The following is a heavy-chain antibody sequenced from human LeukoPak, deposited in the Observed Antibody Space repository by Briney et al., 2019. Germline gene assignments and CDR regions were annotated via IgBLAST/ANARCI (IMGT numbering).Heavy chain of an antibody. CDR2: ISYSGST. D-gene: IGHD3-3*01. Sequence: PSETLSLTCIVSGVSISGYYWSWIRQPPGKGLEWIGYISYSGSTNYNPSLKSRVTISLDTSKNQFSLKLSSVTAADTAVYYCARELRFLEWTYYYYYMDVWGKGTTVTVSS. CDR1: GVSISGYY. CDR3: ARELRFLEWTYYYYYMDV. J-gene: IGHJ6*03. V-gene: IGHV4-59*12.